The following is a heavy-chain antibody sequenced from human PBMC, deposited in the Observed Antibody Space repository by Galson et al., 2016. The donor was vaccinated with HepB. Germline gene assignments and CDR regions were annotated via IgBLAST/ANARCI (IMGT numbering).Heavy chain of an antibody. CDR3: ARTVRGVIISYYFDY. J-gene: IGHJ4*02. CDR2: IDWDADK. Sequence: PALVKPTQTLTLTCTFSGFSLSTSGMCVSWIRQPPGKSLAWLALIDWDADKYYSTSLKTRLTISKDTSKTQVVLTMTNMDPVDTATYYCARTVRGVIISYYFDYWGQGTLVTVSS. CDR1: GFSLSTSGMC. V-gene: IGHV2-70*01. D-gene: IGHD3-10*01.